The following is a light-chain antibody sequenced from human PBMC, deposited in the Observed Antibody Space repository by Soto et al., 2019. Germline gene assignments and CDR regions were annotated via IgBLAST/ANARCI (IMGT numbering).Light chain of an antibody. CDR1: QSIGSS. Sequence: DIQMTQSPSSLSASVGDRVTITCRASQSIGSSLNWYQLKPGKAPKLLIYAASTLQSGVPSRFSGSGSGTDFSLTISILQPEDFATYYCQQSSNTLWTFGQGTKVEIK. CDR2: AAS. J-gene: IGKJ1*01. CDR3: QQSSNTLWT. V-gene: IGKV1-39*01.